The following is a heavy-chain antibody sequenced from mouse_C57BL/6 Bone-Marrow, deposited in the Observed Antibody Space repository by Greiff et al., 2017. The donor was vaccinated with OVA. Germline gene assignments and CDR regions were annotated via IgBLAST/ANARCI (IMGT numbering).Heavy chain of an antibody. CDR2: IYPRSGNT. V-gene: IGHV1-81*01. CDR1: GYTFTSYG. J-gene: IGHJ2*01. CDR3: ARGYDYGSFGY. D-gene: IGHD2-4*01. Sequence: QVQLKQSGAELARPGASVKLSCKASGYTFTSYGISWVKQRTGQGPEWIGEIYPRSGNTYYNEKFKGKATLTADKSSSTAYMELRSLTSEDSAVYFCARGYDYGSFGYWGQGTTLTVSS.